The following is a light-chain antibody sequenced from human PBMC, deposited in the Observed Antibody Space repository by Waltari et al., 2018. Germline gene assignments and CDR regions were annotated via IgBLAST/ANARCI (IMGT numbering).Light chain of an antibody. J-gene: IGKJ2*01. CDR1: QDISNS. CDR2: AAS. Sequence: DIQMTQSPSSLSASVGDRVTITCRASQDISNSLAWYQQKPGKVPKLLISAASTLQSGVPSRFSGSGSWTDFTLTIGSLQPEDVATYYCQKYNSVPYTFGQGTKLEIK. V-gene: IGKV1-27*01. CDR3: QKYNSVPYT.